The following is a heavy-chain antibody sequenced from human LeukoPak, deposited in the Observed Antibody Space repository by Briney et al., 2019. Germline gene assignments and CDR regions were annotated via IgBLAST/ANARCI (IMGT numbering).Heavy chain of an antibody. V-gene: IGHV3-7*01. CDR3: ARGIDYGWFDP. CDR1: GFNFSNYG. Sequence: PGGSLRLSCAASGFNFSNYGMSWVRQAPGKGLEWVAHIKQDGSERFYMDSVKGRFTISRDNAKNSLHLQMNSLRAEDTGVFYCARGIDYGWFDPWGQGTLVTVSS. J-gene: IGHJ5*02. D-gene: IGHD4-17*01. CDR2: IKQDGSER.